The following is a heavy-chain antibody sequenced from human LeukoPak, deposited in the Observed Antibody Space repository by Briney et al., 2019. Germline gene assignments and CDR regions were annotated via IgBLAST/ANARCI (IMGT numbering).Heavy chain of an antibody. CDR2: IYSAGNT. D-gene: IGHD6-19*01. V-gene: IGHV3-53*04. CDR1: GFTVSSNY. J-gene: IGHJ4*02. CDR3: VRGGTPGYSSGRIDY. Sequence: GGSLRLSCVASGFTVSSNYMSWVRQAPGKGLEWVSVIYSAGNTYYADSVKGRFTISRRNSKNTLYLQMNSLRVEDTAVYYCVRGGTPGYSSGRIDYWGQGTLVTVSS.